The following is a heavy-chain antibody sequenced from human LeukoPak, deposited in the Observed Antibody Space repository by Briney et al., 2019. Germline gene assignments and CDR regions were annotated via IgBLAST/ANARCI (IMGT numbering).Heavy chain of an antibody. D-gene: IGHD6-13*01. J-gene: IGHJ4*02. CDR1: GFTFSSYA. CDR2: ISGSGGST. V-gene: IGHV3-23*01. Sequence: GGSLRLSCAASGFTFSSYAMSWVRQAPGKGLEWVSGISGSGGSTYYADSVKGRFTISRDNSKNTQYLQMNSLRAEDTAVYYCAKDPSWSGYFDYWGQGTLVTVSS. CDR3: AKDPSWSGYFDY.